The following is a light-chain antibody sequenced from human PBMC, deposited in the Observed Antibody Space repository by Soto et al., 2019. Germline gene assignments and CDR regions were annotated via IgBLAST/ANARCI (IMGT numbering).Light chain of an antibody. Sequence: ETVLTQSPGTLSLSPGERATLSCRSSQSVSSNYLAWYQQKPGQAPRLLIYDVSSSATGIPDRFSGSGSGTDFTLTNSRLEPEDFAMYYCQQYGSSPTFCQGTKVEIK. CDR1: QSVSSNY. V-gene: IGKV3-20*01. CDR3: QQYGSSPT. CDR2: DVS. J-gene: IGKJ1*01.